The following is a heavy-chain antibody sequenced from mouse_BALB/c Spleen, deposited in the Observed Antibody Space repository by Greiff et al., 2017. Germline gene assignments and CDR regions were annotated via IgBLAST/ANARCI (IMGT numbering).Heavy chain of an antibody. CDR2: INPYNGDT. D-gene: IGHD2-2*01. CDR1: GYSFTGYF. J-gene: IGHJ4*01. Sequence: VQLQQSGPELVKPGASVKISCKASGYSFTGYFMNWVMQSHGKSLEWIGRINPYNGDTFYNQKFKGKATLTVDKSSSTAHMELRSLASEDSAVYYCARVWGYDEGYYYAMDYWGQGTSVTVSS. V-gene: IGHV1-20*02. CDR3: ARVWGYDEGYYYAMDY.